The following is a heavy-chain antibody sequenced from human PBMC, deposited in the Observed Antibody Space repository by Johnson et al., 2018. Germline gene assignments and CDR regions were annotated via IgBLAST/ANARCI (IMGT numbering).Heavy chain of an antibody. CDR2: VRDKSNSYTT. Sequence: EVQLVESGGGLVQPGRSLRLSCAASGFTFSDHYMDWVRQAPGKGLEWVGRVRDKSNSYTTEYAASVKGRFTISRDDSQNSLYLQMNSLGAEDTAVYYCAREGLLVGANPLDYWGQGTLVTVSS. D-gene: IGHD1-26*01. J-gene: IGHJ4*02. V-gene: IGHV3-72*01. CDR3: AREGLLVGANPLDY. CDR1: GFTFSDHY.